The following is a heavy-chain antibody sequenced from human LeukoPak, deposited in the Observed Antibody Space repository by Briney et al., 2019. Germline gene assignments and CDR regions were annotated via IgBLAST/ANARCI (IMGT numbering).Heavy chain of an antibody. Sequence: SVNVSFTASGGTFSIYAISWVRQAPGQGLVWMGGIIPSLGTANYAQKFKGRVTITADKSTSTAYMELSSLRSEDTAVYYCARDRIAVAGRKYYYYMDVWGKGTTVTVSS. V-gene: IGHV1-69*06. D-gene: IGHD6-19*01. CDR3: ARDRIAVAGRKYYYYMDV. J-gene: IGHJ6*03. CDR1: GGTFSIYA. CDR2: IIPSLGTA.